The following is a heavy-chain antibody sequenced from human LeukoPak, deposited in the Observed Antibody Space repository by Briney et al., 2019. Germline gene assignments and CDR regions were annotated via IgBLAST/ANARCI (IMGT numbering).Heavy chain of an antibody. CDR2: TKQDGSEK. V-gene: IGHV3-7*01. CDR3: ARGSGYSYGRDY. J-gene: IGHJ4*02. CDR1: GFTFTTYW. Sequence: GGSLRLSCAASGFTFTTYWMSWVRQAPGKGLEWVANTKQDGSEKYYVDSVKGRFTISRDNAKNSLYLQMNSLRAEDTAVYYCARGSGYSYGRDYWGQGTLVTVSS. D-gene: IGHD5-18*01.